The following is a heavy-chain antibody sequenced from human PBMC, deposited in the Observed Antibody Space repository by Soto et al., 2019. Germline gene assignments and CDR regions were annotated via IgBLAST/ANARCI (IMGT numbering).Heavy chain of an antibody. Sequence: VASVKVSCKASGYTFTGYYMHCVRQAPGQGLEWMGWINPNSGGTNYAQKFQGRVTMTRDTSISTAYMELSRLRSDDTAVYYCARVPAAIPWFDPWGQGTLVTVSS. CDR2: INPNSGGT. D-gene: IGHD2-2*02. CDR1: GYTFTGYY. V-gene: IGHV1-2*02. J-gene: IGHJ5*02. CDR3: ARVPAAIPWFDP.